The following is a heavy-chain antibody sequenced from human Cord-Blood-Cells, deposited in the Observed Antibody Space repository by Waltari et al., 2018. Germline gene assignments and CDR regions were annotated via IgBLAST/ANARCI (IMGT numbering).Heavy chain of an antibody. J-gene: IGHJ4*02. CDR1: GYTLTELS. D-gene: IGHD3-22*01. Sequence: QVQLVQSGAEVKKPGASVKVSCKVSGYTLTELSMHWVRQAPGKGLEWMGGFDPEDEETIYAQKFQGRVTMTEDTSTDTAYMELSSLRSEDTAVYYCATGKVSVVISSPTFDYWGQGTLVTVSS. CDR3: ATGKVSVVISSPTFDY. CDR2: FDPEDEET. V-gene: IGHV1-24*01.